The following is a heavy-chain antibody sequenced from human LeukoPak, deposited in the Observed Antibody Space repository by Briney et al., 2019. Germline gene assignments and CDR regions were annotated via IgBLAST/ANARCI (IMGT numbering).Heavy chain of an antibody. Sequence: SETLSLTCTVSGGSISSYYWSWIRQPPGKGLEWIGYIYYSGSTNYNPSLKSRVTISVDTSKNQFSLKLSSVTAADTAVYYCARVGQLGANYYYYYMDVWGKGTAVTVSS. CDR3: ARVGQLGANYYYYYMDV. J-gene: IGHJ6*03. CDR2: IYYSGST. D-gene: IGHD6-6*01. CDR1: GGSISSYY. V-gene: IGHV4-59*01.